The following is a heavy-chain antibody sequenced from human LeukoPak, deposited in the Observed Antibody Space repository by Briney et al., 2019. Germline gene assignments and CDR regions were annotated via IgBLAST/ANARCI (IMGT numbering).Heavy chain of an antibody. CDR3: ARHHEVYGGNPGYFDY. CDR1: GGSISSSNYY. D-gene: IGHD4-23*01. V-gene: IGHV4-39*01. J-gene: IGHJ4*02. CDR2: IHYSGST. Sequence: SETLSLTCTVSGGSISSSNYYWGWIRQPPGKGLEWIGTIHYSGSTYYNPSLKSRVTISVDTSKNQFSLKLSSVTAADTAVYYCARHHEVYGGNPGYFDYWGQGTLVTVSS.